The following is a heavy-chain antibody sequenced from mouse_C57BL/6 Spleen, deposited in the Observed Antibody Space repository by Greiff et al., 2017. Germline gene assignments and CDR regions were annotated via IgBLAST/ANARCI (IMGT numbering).Heavy chain of an antibody. CDR2: IYPGDGDT. CDR1: GYAFSSSW. CDR3: ARLSAMDY. J-gene: IGHJ4*01. Sequence: QVQLQQSGPELVKPGASVKISCKASGYAFSSSWMNWVKQRPGKGLEWIGRIYPGDGDTNYNGKFKGKATLTADKSSSTAYMQLSSLTSEDSAVYFCARLSAMDYWGQGTSVTVSS. V-gene: IGHV1-82*01.